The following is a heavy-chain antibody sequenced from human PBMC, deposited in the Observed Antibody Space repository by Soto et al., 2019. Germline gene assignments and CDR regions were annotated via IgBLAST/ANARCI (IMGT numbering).Heavy chain of an antibody. D-gene: IGHD3-22*01. V-gene: IGHV3-23*01. CDR2: ISGSGGST. CDR3: AKARGYYYDSIGYYYGPPDVFDI. J-gene: IGHJ3*02. Sequence: GGSLRLSCAASGFTFSSYAMSWVRQAPGKGLEWVSAISGSGGSTYYADSVKGRFTISRDNSKNTLYLQMNSLRAEDTAVYYCAKARGYYYDSIGYYYGPPDVFDIWGQGTMVTVSS. CDR1: GFTFSSYA.